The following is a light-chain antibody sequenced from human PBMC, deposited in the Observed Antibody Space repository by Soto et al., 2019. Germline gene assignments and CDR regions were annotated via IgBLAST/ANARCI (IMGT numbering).Light chain of an antibody. CDR1: QSVSID. CDR2: GAS. CDR3: QQSYSTPLT. Sequence: EIVMTQSPATLSVSPGERATLSCRASQSVSIDLAWYQQTPGQAPRLLIYGASTRVTGIPARFSGSGSGTDFTLTISRLEPEDFATYYCQQSYSTPLTFGGGTKVDNK. J-gene: IGKJ4*01. V-gene: IGKV3-15*01.